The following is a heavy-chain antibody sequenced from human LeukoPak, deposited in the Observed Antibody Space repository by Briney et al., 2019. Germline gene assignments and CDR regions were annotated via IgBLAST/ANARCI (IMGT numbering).Heavy chain of an antibody. CDR2: ISGGGGST. Sequence: GGSLRLSCAVSGFTFTSYSMNWVRQAPGKGLEWVSTISGGGGSTYYADSVKGRFTISRDNSKNTLYLQVNSLRAEDTAVYYCAKGGKWDVTPFDYRGQGTLVTVSS. V-gene: IGHV3-23*01. CDR1: GFTFTSYS. J-gene: IGHJ4*02. CDR3: AKGGKWDVTPFDY. D-gene: IGHD1-26*01.